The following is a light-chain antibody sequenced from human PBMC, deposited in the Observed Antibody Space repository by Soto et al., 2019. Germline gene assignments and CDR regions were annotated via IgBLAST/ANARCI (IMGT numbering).Light chain of an antibody. CDR1: SSDIGGYNS. J-gene: IGLJ1*01. V-gene: IGLV2-14*01. Sequence: QSALTQSASVSGSPGQSITISCTGISSDIGGYNSVSWYQQHPGKAPKLMIYEVTNRPSGVSNRFSGSESGNTASLTISGLQAEDEADYYCSSHTSSRTYVFGTGTKVTVL. CDR2: EVT. CDR3: SSHTSSRTYV.